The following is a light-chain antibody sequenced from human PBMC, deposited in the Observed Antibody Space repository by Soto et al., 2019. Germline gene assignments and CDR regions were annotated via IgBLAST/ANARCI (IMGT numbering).Light chain of an antibody. CDR1: SSDVGGYKY. Sequence: QSALTQPRSVSVSPGQSVTISCTGTSSDVGGYKYVSWYQQHPGKVPKLMMFDVSERPSGVPDRFSGSKSGNTASLSISGLQAEDEADYYCCAYAGSYTVLFGGGTKLTVL. V-gene: IGLV2-11*01. CDR2: DVS. J-gene: IGLJ2*01. CDR3: CAYAGSYTVL.